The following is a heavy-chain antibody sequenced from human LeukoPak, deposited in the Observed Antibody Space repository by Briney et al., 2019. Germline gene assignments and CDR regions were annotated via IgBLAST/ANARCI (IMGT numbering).Heavy chain of an antibody. D-gene: IGHD6-6*01. CDR2: IYYSGNT. CDR3: ARDWGVGGRPGYMDV. J-gene: IGHJ6*03. CDR1: GGSISNKY. Sequence: SDPLSLTCTVSGGSISNKYWSWLRHPPETGLECVGYIYYSGNTHYTPSLECRVTILVDSSKNQVSLKLISVTAADTAVYFCARDWGVGGRPGYMDVWGKGTTVTVSS. V-gene: IGHV4-59*01.